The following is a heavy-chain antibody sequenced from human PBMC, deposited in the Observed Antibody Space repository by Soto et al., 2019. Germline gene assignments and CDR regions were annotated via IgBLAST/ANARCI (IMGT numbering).Heavy chain of an antibody. Sequence: EVQLVESGGGLVQPGGSLRLSCAASGFTFSSYWMSWVRQAPGKGLEWVANIKQDGSEKYYVDSVKGRFTISRDNAKKSLYLQMNSLRAEDTAVYYCARLISGYDFSAYYYYMDVWGKGTTVTVSS. CDR2: IKQDGSEK. J-gene: IGHJ6*03. D-gene: IGHD5-12*01. V-gene: IGHV3-7*01. CDR3: ARLISGYDFSAYYYYMDV. CDR1: GFTFSSYW.